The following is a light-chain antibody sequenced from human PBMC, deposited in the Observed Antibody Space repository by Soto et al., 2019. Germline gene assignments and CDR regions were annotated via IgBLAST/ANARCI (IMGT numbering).Light chain of an antibody. CDR3: QQYNEWPLT. J-gene: IGKJ4*01. V-gene: IGKV3-15*01. CDR1: ESVSNN. Sequence: EIVMTQSPATPSVSPGERATLSCRASESVSNNLAWYQQKFGQAPRLLIYHASTRATGIPARFSGSGSGTELTLTISSLQSEDFALYYCQQYNEWPLTFGGGTKVEIK. CDR2: HAS.